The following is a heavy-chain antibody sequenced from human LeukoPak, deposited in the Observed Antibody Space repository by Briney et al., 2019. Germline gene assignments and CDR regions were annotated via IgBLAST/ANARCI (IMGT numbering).Heavy chain of an antibody. CDR1: GGSISSSSYY. D-gene: IGHD2-2*01. CDR3: ARHFSPLPIAVVPAAIDY. V-gene: IGHV4-39*01. Sequence: SETLSLTCTVSGGSISSSSYYGGGIRQPPGKGLEWIGSIYYSGSTYYNPSLKSRVTISVDTSKNQFSLKLSSVTAADTAVYYCARHFSPLPIAVVPAAIDYWGQGTLVTVSS. J-gene: IGHJ4*02. CDR2: IYYSGST.